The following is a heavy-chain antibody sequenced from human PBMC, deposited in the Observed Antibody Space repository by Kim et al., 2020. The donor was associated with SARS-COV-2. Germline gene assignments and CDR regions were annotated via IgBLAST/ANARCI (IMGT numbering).Heavy chain of an antibody. Sequence: SETLSLTCTVSGGSISSSSYYWGWIRQPPGKGLEWIGRIYYSGSTYYNPSLKSRVTISVDTSKNQFSLKLSSVTAADTAVYYCARHDPQWLRFENYFDYWGQGTLVTVSS. CDR1: GGSISSSSYY. CDR3: ARHDPQWLRFENYFDY. D-gene: IGHD5-12*01. CDR2: IYYSGST. J-gene: IGHJ4*02. V-gene: IGHV4-39*01.